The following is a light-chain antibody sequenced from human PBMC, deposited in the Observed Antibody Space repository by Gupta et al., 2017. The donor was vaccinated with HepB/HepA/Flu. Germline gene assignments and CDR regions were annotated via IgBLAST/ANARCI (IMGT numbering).Light chain of an antibody. CDR3: QQYNNWPPMYT. Sequence: EIVMAQSPATLSVSPGERATLSCRASQSVSYNLAWYQQKPGQAPRLLIYGASTRATGIPARFSGSGAGTEFTLTISILQSEDFAVYYCQQYNNWPPMYTFGQGTKLEI. CDR2: GAS. CDR1: QSVSYN. J-gene: IGKJ2*01. V-gene: IGKV3-15*01.